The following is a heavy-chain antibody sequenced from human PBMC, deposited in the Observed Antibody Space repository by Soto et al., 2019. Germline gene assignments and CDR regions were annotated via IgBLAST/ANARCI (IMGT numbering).Heavy chain of an antibody. CDR2: IIPIFGTE. Sequence: QVQLVQSGAEVKTPGSSVKVSCKASGGTFSSYAISWVRQAPGQGLEWMGEIIPIFGTENYAQTFQGRVTMTAGKSTSTAYRELSSLKSEETAVYYWARDRDPSSGYYPDWFDPWVQGTLVTVSS. CDR1: GGTFSSYA. V-gene: IGHV1-69*14. J-gene: IGHJ5*02. CDR3: ARDRDPSSGYYPDWFDP. D-gene: IGHD3-22*01.